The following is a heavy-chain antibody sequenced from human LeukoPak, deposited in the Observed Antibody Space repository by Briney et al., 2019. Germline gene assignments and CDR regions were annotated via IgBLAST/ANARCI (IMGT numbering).Heavy chain of an antibody. Sequence: SETLPLTCTVSGGSVSSNSYYWSWIRQPPGKGLECIGYLFYSGSTNYNPSLKSRVTISVDTSKDQFSLKLNSVTAADTAVYYCARVRTGSYYIDYWGQGTLVTVSS. CDR2: LFYSGST. CDR1: GGSVSSNSYY. D-gene: IGHD1-26*01. V-gene: IGHV4-61*01. J-gene: IGHJ4*02. CDR3: ARVRTGSYYIDY.